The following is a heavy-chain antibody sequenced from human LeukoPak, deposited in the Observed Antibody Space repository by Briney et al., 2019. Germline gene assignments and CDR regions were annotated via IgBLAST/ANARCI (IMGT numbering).Heavy chain of an antibody. CDR3: ARDRSEDYYYYMDV. CDR1: GFTFSSYS. J-gene: IGHJ6*03. CDR2: ISSSSSTI. V-gene: IGHV3-48*04. Sequence: GGSLRLSCAASGFTFSSYSMNWVRQAPGKGLEWVSYISSSSSTIYYADSVKGGFTISRDNAKNSLYLQMNTLRAEDAAVYYCARDRSEDYYYYMDVWGKGTTVTVSS.